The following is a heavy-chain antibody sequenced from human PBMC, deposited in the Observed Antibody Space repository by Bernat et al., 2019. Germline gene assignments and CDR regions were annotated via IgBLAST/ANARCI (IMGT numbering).Heavy chain of an antibody. V-gene: IGHV3-23*01. CDR3: AKDLARYSSSSYAFDI. D-gene: IGHD6-6*01. CDR2: ISGSGCST. J-gene: IGHJ3*02. CDR1: GFTFSSYA. Sequence: EVQLLESGGGLVQPGGSLRLSCAASGFTFSSYAMSWVRQAPGKGLEWVSAISGSGCSTYYADSVKGRFTISRDNTKNTLYLQMNSLRAEDTAVYYCAKDLARYSSSSYAFDIWGQGTMVTVSS.